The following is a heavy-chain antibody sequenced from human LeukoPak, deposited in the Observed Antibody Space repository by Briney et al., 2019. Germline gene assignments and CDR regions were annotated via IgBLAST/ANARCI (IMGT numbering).Heavy chain of an antibody. CDR1: GYTFTGFH. CDR3: ARGVAAGYDY. J-gene: IGHJ4*02. D-gene: IGHD6-13*01. V-gene: IGHV1-8*01. CDR2: MNPNTDDT. Sequence: GASVKVSCKASGYTFTGFHINWVRQASGQGLEWMGWMNPNTDDTGYAQKFQGRVTMTRDTSISKAYMELSSLTSDDTAMYFCARGVAAGYDYWGQGTLVTVSS.